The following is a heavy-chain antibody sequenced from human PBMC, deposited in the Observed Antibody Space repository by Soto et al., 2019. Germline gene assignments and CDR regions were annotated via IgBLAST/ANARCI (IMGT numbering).Heavy chain of an antibody. J-gene: IGHJ6*02. CDR3: ARHSSSWYGNYYYGMDV. D-gene: IGHD6-13*01. CDR1: GGSISSNSYY. Sequence: QLQLQESGPGLVKPSETLSLTCTVSGGSISSNSYYWGWIRQPPGKGLEWIGSVYYGGNAYYNPSLKSRVTISVDTSKTQFSLKLSSVTAADTAVYYCARHSSSWYGNYYYGMDVWGQGTTVTVSS. V-gene: IGHV4-39*01. CDR2: VYYGGNA.